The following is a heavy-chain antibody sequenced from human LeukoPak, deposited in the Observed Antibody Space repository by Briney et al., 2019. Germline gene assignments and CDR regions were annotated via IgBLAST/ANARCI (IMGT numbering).Heavy chain of an antibody. CDR1: GGSISSHH. D-gene: IGHD6-13*01. Sequence: SETLSLTCTVSGGSISSHHWSWIRQPPGKGLEWIGYIYYSGSTNYKPSLKSRASISVDTSKNQFSLKLSSVTAADTSVYFCAREEASAADYWGQGTLVTVSS. CDR3: AREEASAADY. V-gene: IGHV4-59*08. CDR2: IYYSGST. J-gene: IGHJ4*02.